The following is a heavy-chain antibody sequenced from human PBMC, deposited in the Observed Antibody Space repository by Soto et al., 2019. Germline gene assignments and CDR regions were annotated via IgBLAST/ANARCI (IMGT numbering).Heavy chain of an antibody. CDR2: IIPILGIA. D-gene: IGHD6-25*01. J-gene: IGHJ6*02. V-gene: IGHV1-69*02. CDR3: AESGVGVRGMDV. CDR1: GGTFSSYT. Sequence: QVQLVQSGAEVKKPGSTVKVSCKASGGTFSSYTISWVRQAPGQGLEWMGRIIPILGIANYAQKFQGRVTITADKSTSTAYMELSSLRSEDTAVYYWAESGVGVRGMDVWGQGTTVTVSS.